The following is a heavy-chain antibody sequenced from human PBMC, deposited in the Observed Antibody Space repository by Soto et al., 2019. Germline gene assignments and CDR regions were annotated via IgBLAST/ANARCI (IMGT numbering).Heavy chain of an antibody. V-gene: IGHV3-21*01. CDR1: GFTFSSYS. CDR3: ARAKYYYDSHTGGWFDP. Sequence: GGSLRLSCAASGFTFSSYSMKWVRQAPGKGLEWVSSISSSSSYIYYADSVKGRFTISRDNAKNSLYLQMNSLRAEDTAVYYCARAKYYYDSHTGGWFDPWGQGTLVTVSS. D-gene: IGHD3-22*01. CDR2: ISSSSSYI. J-gene: IGHJ5*02.